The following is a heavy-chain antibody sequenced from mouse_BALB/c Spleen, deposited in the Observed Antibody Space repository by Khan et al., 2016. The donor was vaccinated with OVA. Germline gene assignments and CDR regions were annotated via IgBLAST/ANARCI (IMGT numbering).Heavy chain of an antibody. CDR3: ARDRNSDNYWAMDS. CDR1: GFSLTTYG. V-gene: IGHV2-9*02. Sequence: QVQLKQSGPGLVAPSQSLSITCTVPGFSLTTYGVHWVRQPPGKGREWLGVIWAGGSTNFNSALMSRLSIRKDNSKSEGVLKMNSLQNVDTTMYYCARDRNSDNYWAMDSWGPGTSVTVSS. J-gene: IGHJ4*01. D-gene: IGHD2-1*01. CDR2: IWAGGST.